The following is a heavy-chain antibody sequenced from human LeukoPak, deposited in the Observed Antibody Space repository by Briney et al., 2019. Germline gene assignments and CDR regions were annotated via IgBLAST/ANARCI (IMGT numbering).Heavy chain of an antibody. Sequence: SQTLSLTCTVSGGSISSGGYYWSWLRQHPGKGLEWIGYIYYSGSTYYNPSLKSRVTISADTSKNQFSLKLSSVTAADTAVYYCARAPESDGYNLGHFDYWGQGTLVTVSS. J-gene: IGHJ4*02. V-gene: IGHV4-31*03. CDR1: GGSISSGGYY. CDR3: ARAPESDGYNLGHFDY. CDR2: IYYSGST. D-gene: IGHD5-24*01.